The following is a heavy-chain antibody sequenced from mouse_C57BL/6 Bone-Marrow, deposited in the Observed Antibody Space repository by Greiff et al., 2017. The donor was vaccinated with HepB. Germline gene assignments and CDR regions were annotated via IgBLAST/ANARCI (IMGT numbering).Heavy chain of an antibody. Sequence: QVQLQQSGAELVRPGASVKMSCKASGYTFTSYNMHWVKQTPRQGLEWIGAIYPGNGDTSYNQKFKGKATLTVDKSSSTAYMQLSSLTSEDSAVYFCARDRIYDYDVGEYYFDYWGQGTTLTVSS. CDR1: GYTFTSYN. D-gene: IGHD2-4*01. V-gene: IGHV1-12*01. CDR2: IYPGNGDT. CDR3: ARDRIYDYDVGEYYFDY. J-gene: IGHJ2*01.